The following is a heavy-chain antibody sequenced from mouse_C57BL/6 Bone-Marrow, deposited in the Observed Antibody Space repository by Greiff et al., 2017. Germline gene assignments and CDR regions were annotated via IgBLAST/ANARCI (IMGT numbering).Heavy chain of an antibody. CDR3: ARYPLYAFYAMDY. J-gene: IGHJ4*01. V-gene: IGHV1-26*01. CDR1: GYTFTDYY. D-gene: IGHD2-10*02. Sequence: EVQLQQSGPELVKPGASVKISCKASGYTFTDYYMNWVKQSHGKSLEWIGDINPNNGGTSYNQKFKGKATLTVDKSSSTAYMELRSLTSEDSAVYYCARYPLYAFYAMDYWGQGTSVTVSS. CDR2: INPNNGGT.